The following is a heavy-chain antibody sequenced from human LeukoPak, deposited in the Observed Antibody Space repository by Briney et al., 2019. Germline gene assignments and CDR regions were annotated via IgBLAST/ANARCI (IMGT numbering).Heavy chain of an antibody. D-gene: IGHD1-26*01. CDR3: ARAGWELLEFDY. Sequence: IPGGSLRLSCAASGFTFSDFPMIWVRQAPGKGLEWVSSIFPSSGEIHYADSVKGRFTISRDNAKNSLYLQMNSLRAEDTAVYYCARAGWELLEFDYWGQGTLVTVSS. CDR2: IFPSSGEI. V-gene: IGHV3-21*01. CDR1: GFTFSDFP. J-gene: IGHJ4*02.